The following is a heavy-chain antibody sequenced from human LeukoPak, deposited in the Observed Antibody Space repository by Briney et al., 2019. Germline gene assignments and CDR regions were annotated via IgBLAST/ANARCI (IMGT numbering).Heavy chain of an antibody. CDR1: GGSFSGYY. J-gene: IGHJ5*02. V-gene: IGHV4-34*01. CDR2: INHSGST. D-gene: IGHD3-10*01. CDR3: ASWNYGSGSYPNWFDP. Sequence: SETLSLTCAVYGGSFSGYYWSWIRQPPGKGLEWIEEINHSGSTNYNPSLKSRVTISVDTSKNQFSLKLSSVTAADTAVYYCASWNYGSGSYPNWFDPWGQGTLVTVSS.